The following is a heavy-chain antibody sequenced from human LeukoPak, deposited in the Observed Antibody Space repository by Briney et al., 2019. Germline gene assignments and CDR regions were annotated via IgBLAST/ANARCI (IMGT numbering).Heavy chain of an antibody. CDR1: GYTFTSYA. CDR2: INTNTGNP. J-gene: IGHJ5*02. Sequence: ASVKVSCKASGYTFTSYAMNWVRQAPGQGLEWMGWINTNTGNPTYAQGFTGRFVFSLDTSVSTAYLQISSLKAEDTAVYYCARDCSTSCYRFGHCSIPRGFDPWGQGTLVTVSS. D-gene: IGHD2-2*02. CDR3: ARDCSTSCYRFGHCSIPRGFDP. V-gene: IGHV7-4-1*02.